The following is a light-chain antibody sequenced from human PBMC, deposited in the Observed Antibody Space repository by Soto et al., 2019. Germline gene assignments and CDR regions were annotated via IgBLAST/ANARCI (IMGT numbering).Light chain of an antibody. V-gene: IGKV1-33*01. CDR2: DAS. Sequence: DIQMTQSPSSLSASVGDRVTITCQASQDISNYLNWYHQKPGKAPKLLIYDASNLETGVPSRFSGSGPGTDFTFTISSLQPEDIATYFCQQYDNLPPYTFGQGTKLEI. J-gene: IGKJ2*01. CDR3: QQYDNLPPYT. CDR1: QDISNY.